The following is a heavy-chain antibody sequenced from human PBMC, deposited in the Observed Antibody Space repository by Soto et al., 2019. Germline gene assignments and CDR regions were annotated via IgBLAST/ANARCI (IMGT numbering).Heavy chain of an antibody. D-gene: IGHD6-13*01. Sequence: NPSETLSLTCTVSGGSLSAYYWSWIRQPAGKGLEWIGRIYTSGGTNYNPSLKSRVAMSVDTSKRKFSLRLSSVTAADTAVYYCARGAAAGVDYGMDVWGQGTTVTVSS. J-gene: IGHJ6*02. V-gene: IGHV4-4*07. CDR2: IYTSGGT. CDR1: GGSLSAYY. CDR3: ARGAAAGVDYGMDV.